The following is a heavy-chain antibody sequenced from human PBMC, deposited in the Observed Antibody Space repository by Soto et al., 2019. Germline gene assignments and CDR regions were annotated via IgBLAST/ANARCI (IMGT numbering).Heavy chain of an antibody. CDR2: ISGSGGST. D-gene: IGHD3-3*01. V-gene: IGHV3-23*01. J-gene: IGHJ4*02. CDR3: AKDYDFWSGYCDY. CDR1: GFTFGSYA. Sequence: GGSLRLSCAASGFTFGSYAMSWVRQAPGKGLEWVSAISGSGGSTYYADSVEGRFTISRDNSKNTLYLQMNSLRAEDTAVYYCAKDYDFWSGYCDYWGQGTLVTVSS.